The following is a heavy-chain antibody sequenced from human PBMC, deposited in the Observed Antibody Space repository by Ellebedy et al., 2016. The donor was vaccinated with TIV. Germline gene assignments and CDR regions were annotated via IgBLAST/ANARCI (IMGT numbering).Heavy chain of an antibody. CDR1: GYTFTSYT. CDR3: ERGGGRGYGEIDD. CDR2: MNPNSGDT. V-gene: IGHV1-8*01. J-gene: IGHJ4*02. D-gene: IGHD4-17*01. Sequence: AASLKVSCKSSGYTFTSYTIHWVRQASGQGLEWMGWMNPNSGDTGYSLKFQGRVTITTNRYVRTAYMELLSLASDDTAMYDCERGGGRGYGEIDDWGQGTLVTVSS.